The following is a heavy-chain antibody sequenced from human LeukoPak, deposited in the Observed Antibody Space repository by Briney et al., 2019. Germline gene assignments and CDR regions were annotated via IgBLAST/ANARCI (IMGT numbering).Heavy chain of an antibody. Sequence: ASVTVSCKASGYTFTSYGISWVRQAPGQGLEWMGWISAYNGNTNYAQKLQGRVTMTTDTSTSTAYMELRSLRSDDTAVYYCARGPYYYDSSTYIDYWGQGTLVTVSS. V-gene: IGHV1-18*01. CDR1: GYTFTSYG. D-gene: IGHD3-22*01. CDR2: ISAYNGNT. CDR3: ARGPYYYDSSTYIDY. J-gene: IGHJ4*02.